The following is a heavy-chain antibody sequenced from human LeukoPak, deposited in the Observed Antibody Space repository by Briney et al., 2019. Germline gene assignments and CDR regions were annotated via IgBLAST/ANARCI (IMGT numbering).Heavy chain of an antibody. CDR1: GYTFTGYY. J-gene: IGHJ4*02. Sequence: ASVKVSCKASGYTFTGYYMHWVRQAPGQGLEWMGWINPNSGGTNYAQKFQGRVTMTRDTSISTAYMELSRLRSDDTAVYYCASCKGYCSSTSCLTNYFDYWGQGTLVTVSS. V-gene: IGHV1-2*02. D-gene: IGHD2-2*01. CDR2: INPNSGGT. CDR3: ASCKGYCSSTSCLTNYFDY.